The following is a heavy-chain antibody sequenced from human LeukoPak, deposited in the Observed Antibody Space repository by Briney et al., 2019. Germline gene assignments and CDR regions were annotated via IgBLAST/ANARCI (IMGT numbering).Heavy chain of an antibody. CDR1: GFTFSNAW. Sequence: GGSLRLSCAASGFTFSNAWMSWVRQAPGKGLEWVDRIKSKTDGGTTDYAAPVKGRFTISRDDSKNTLYLQMNSLKTEDTAVYYCTTDLYYYDSSGYPDDAFDIWGQGTMVTVSS. CDR2: IKSKTDGGTT. CDR3: TTDLYYYDSSGYPDDAFDI. V-gene: IGHV3-15*01. D-gene: IGHD3-22*01. J-gene: IGHJ3*02.